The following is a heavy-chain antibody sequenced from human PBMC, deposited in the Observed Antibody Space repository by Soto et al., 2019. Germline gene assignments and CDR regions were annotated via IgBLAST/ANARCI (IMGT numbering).Heavy chain of an antibody. D-gene: IGHD3-9*01. V-gene: IGHV4-4*02. CDR1: GGSISSSNW. Sequence: SETLSITYAVSGGSISSSNWWSWVRQPPGKGLEWIGEIYHSGSTNYNPSLKSRVTISVDKSKNQFSLKLSSVTAADTAVYYCARGTPTYYDILTGPFYYFDYWGQGTMVTVSS. CDR2: IYHSGST. J-gene: IGHJ4*02. CDR3: ARGTPTYYDILTGPFYYFDY.